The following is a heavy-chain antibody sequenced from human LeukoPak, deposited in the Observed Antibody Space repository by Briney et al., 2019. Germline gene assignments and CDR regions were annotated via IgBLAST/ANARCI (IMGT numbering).Heavy chain of an antibody. CDR2: IKQDGSEK. CDR3: ARPYSSSWENFHY. Sequence: PGGTLRLSCAASGFTFSSYWMSWVRQAPGKGLEWVANIKQDGSEKYYVDSVKGRFTISRDNSKNTLDLQMNSLRAEDTALYYCARPYSSSWENFHYWGQGTLVTVSS. V-gene: IGHV3-7*01. CDR1: GFTFSSYW. D-gene: IGHD6-13*01. J-gene: IGHJ4*02.